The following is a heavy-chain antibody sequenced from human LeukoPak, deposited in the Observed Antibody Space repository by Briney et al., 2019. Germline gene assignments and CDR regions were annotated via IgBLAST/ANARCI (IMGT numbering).Heavy chain of an antibody. CDR3: ARLRGNYFPDY. Sequence: SETLSLTCAVSGGSMSNYYLSWIRQPPGKGLEWIGYIYYSGSTNYNPSLKSRVTISVDTSKNQFSLKLTSVTAADTAVYYCARLRGNYFPDYWGQGTLVTVSS. CDR1: GGSMSNYY. D-gene: IGHD4-11*01. V-gene: IGHV4-59*01. J-gene: IGHJ4*02. CDR2: IYYSGST.